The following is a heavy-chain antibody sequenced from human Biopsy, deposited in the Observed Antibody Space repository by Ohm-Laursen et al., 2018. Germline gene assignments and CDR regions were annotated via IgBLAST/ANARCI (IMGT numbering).Heavy chain of an antibody. Sequence: SETLSLTCTVSGDSVSSGSFYWTWIRQPPGQGLEYIGYIYDRGSTANYNPSLESRVTMSVDMPKNQFSLKLSPVTAADTAIYYCARGMRSSGWSYFDSWGQGTLVTVSS. CDR3: ARGMRSSGWSYFDS. V-gene: IGHV4-61*01. D-gene: IGHD6-19*01. J-gene: IGHJ4*02. CDR2: IYDRGSTA. CDR1: GDSVSSGSFY.